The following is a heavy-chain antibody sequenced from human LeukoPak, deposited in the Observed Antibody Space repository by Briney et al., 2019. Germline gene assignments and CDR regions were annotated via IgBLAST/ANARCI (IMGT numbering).Heavy chain of an antibody. J-gene: IGHJ4*02. CDR2: ISSNGGST. CDR1: GFTFSRYA. D-gene: IGHD5-18*01. CDR3: VPALVIQEGFDY. V-gene: IGHV3-64*01. Sequence: PGGSLRLSCAASGFTFSRYAMHWVGQAPGKGLQYVSGISSNGGSTVYANSVKGRFIISRDNSKNTLYLRMGTARANEIRVYNCVPALVIQEGFDYWGQGTLVTVSS.